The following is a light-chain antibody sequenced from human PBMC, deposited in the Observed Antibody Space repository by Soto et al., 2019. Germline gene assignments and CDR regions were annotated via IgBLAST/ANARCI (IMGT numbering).Light chain of an antibody. CDR2: AAS. V-gene: IGKV1-39*01. J-gene: IGKJ4*01. Sequence: IPMTQSPSSLSASVGDRVTITCRASQSITNYLNWYQHKPGQAPNLLIYAASTLQAGVPSRFRGSGSGTDFTLTISSLQPEDFATSFCQQSNSSPPTFGGGTKVDIK. CDR1: QSITNY. CDR3: QQSNSSPPT.